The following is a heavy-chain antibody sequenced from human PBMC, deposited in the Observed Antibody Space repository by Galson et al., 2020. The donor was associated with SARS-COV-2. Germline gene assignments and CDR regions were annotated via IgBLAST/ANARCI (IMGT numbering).Heavy chain of an antibody. Sequence: CAASGFTFDDYTMHWVRQAPGKGLEWVSLISWDGGSTYYADSVKGRFTISRDNSKNSLYLQMNSLRTEDTALYYCAKDIHYDSGIDYWGQGTLVTVSS. CDR2: ISWDGGST. V-gene: IGHV3-43*01. J-gene: IGHJ4*02. D-gene: IGHD3-22*01. CDR1: GFTFDDYT. CDR3: AKDIHYDSGIDY.